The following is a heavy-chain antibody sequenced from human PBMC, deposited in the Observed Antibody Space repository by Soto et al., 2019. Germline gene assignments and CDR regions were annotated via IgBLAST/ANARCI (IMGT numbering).Heavy chain of an antibody. Sequence: EVLLVESGGGLVQPGGSLRLSCAVSGFTFSSFWMSWVRQAPGKGLEWVANIKQDGSEKYYVDSVKGRFTISRDNAKNSLYLQMNSLRAEDTAVYYCASDLGIQLFLYGVDVWGQGTTVTVSS. CDR1: GFTFSSFW. J-gene: IGHJ6*02. CDR3: ASDLGIQLFLYGVDV. CDR2: IKQDGSEK. V-gene: IGHV3-7*01. D-gene: IGHD5-18*01.